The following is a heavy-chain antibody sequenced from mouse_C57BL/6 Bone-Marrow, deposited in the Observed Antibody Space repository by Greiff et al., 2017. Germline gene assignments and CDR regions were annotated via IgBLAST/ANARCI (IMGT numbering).Heavy chain of an antibody. Sequence: VQLQQPGAELVKPGASVKLSCKASGYTFTSYWITWVKQRPGQGLEWIGVIYPGSGSTNYNEKFKSKATLTVDTSSSTAYMQLSSLTSEDSAGYSWARISYGNYVFDYWGQGTTLTVSS. CDR2: IYPGSGST. CDR3: ARISYGNYVFDY. D-gene: IGHD2-1*01. V-gene: IGHV1-55*01. J-gene: IGHJ2*01. CDR1: GYTFTSYW.